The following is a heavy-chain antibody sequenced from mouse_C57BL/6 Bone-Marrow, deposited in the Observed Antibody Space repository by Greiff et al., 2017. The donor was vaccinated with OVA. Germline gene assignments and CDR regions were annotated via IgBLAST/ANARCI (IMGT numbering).Heavy chain of an antibody. CDR1: GYTFTSYG. J-gene: IGHJ4*01. Sequence: QVQLQQSGAELARPGASVKLSCKASGYTFTSYGISWVKQRTGQGLEWIGEIYPRSGNTYYNENVKGKATLTADKSSSTAYMELRSLTSEDSAVYFCARWEWLLRDYAMDYWGQGTSVTVSS. V-gene: IGHV1-81*01. CDR2: IYPRSGNT. CDR3: ARWEWLLRDYAMDY. D-gene: IGHD2-3*01.